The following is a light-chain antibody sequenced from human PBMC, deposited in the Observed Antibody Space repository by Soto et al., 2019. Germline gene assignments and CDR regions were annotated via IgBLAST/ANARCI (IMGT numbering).Light chain of an antibody. CDR3: QLYGTSPKT. Sequence: IVLRQSPCTLSLSPGERAALSCRASETVAGSYLAWYQQKPGQAPRLLIHGASTRATGIADRFSGSGSGTDFTLTISRLEPEDFAVYYCQLYGTSPKTFGQRTKVDIK. V-gene: IGKV3-20*01. CDR1: ETVAGSY. CDR2: GAS. J-gene: IGKJ1*01.